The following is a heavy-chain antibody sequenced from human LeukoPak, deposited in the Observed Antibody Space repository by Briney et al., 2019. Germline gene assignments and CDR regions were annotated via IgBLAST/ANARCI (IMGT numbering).Heavy chain of an antibody. J-gene: IGHJ5*02. CDR1: GGSISSSGYY. V-gene: IGHV4-39*02. CDR3: ARDPTAAGKGAWFDP. CDR2: IYYSGST. D-gene: IGHD6-13*01. Sequence: ASETLSLTCTVSGGSISSSGYYWGWIRQPPGKGLEWIGSIYYSGSTDYNPALKRRGTISEDTSKNQSSLKLSTGAAADTAVYYCARDPTAAGKGAWFDPWGQGTLVTVSS.